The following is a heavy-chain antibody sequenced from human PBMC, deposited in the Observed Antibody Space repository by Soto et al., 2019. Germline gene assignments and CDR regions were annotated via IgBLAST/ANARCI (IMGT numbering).Heavy chain of an antibody. CDR2: MNTNSGNT. D-gene: IGHD3-10*01. Sequence: QVQLVQSGAEVKKPGASVKVSCKASGYTFTTYDINWVRQATGQGLEWMGWMNTNSGNTGYAQKFQGRVTMTRNTSIRPAYMEVSRVRSEDTAVYYCARGGVFFFAAPTNPFDYWGQGTLVTVSS. V-gene: IGHV1-8*01. CDR3: ARGGVFFFAAPTNPFDY. CDR1: GYTFTTYD. J-gene: IGHJ4*02.